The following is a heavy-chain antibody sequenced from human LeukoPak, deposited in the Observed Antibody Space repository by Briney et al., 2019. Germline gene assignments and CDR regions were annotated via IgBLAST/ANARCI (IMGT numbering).Heavy chain of an antibody. CDR2: ISSSSSYI. D-gene: IGHD4-17*01. J-gene: IGHJ4*02. CDR1: GFTFSSYS. Sequence: GGSLTLSCAASGFTFSSYSMNWVRQSPGKGLDWVSSISSSSSYIYYADSVKGRFTISRDNAKNSLYLQMNSLRAEDTAVYYCARGSYYGDYVFDYWGQGTLVTVSS. V-gene: IGHV3-21*01. CDR3: ARGSYYGDYVFDY.